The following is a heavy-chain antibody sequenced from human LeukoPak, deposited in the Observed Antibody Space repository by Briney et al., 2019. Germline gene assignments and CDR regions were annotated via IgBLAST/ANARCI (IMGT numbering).Heavy chain of an antibody. CDR2: IYSSGST. D-gene: IGHD2-21*02. CDR3: ARVTASLSFYYGTDV. Sequence: SETLSLTCTVSRGSFSSYYWSWIRQPPGKGLEWIGHIYSSGSTNYNPSLKSRVTISVDTSKNLFSLKLTSVTAADTAVYFCARVTASLSFYYGTDVWGQGTTVTVSS. V-gene: IGHV4-59*01. J-gene: IGHJ6*02. CDR1: RGSFSSYY.